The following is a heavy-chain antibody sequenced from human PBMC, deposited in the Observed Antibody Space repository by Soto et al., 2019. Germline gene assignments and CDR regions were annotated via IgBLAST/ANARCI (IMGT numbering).Heavy chain of an antibody. CDR1: GYTFTSYA. CDR3: ARVGITIFGVIRRHFDY. Sequence: GASVKVSCKASGYTFTSYAMHWVRQAPGQRLEWMGWINAGNGNTKYSQKFQGRVTITRDTSASTAYMELSSLRSGDTAVYYCARVGITIFGVIRRHFDYWGQGTLVTVSS. CDR2: INAGNGNT. D-gene: IGHD3-3*01. J-gene: IGHJ4*02. V-gene: IGHV1-3*01.